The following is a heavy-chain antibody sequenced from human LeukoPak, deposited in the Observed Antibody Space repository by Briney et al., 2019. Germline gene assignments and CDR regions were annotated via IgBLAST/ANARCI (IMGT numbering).Heavy chain of an antibody. CDR3: ARVAGSGWNYFDS. D-gene: IGHD6-19*01. CDR1: GGSISSYY. Sequence: SETLSLTCTVSGGSISSYYWSWLRQPPGKGLEWIAYRHHSGSSNYNPPLESRVTVSVDTSNNQFSLRVTSVTAADTAVYYCARVAGSGWNYFDSWGQGTLVTVSS. V-gene: IGHV4-59*01. CDR2: RHHSGSS. J-gene: IGHJ4*02.